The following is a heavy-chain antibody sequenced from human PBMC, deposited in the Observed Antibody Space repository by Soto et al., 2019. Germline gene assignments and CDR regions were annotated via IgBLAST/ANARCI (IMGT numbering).Heavy chain of an antibody. J-gene: IGHJ6*04. Sequence: SETLSLTCAVYGGSFSGYYWSWIRQPPGKGLEWIGEINHSGSANYNPSLKSRVTISVDTSKNQFSLKLSSVTAADTAVYYCARLTVPTPHLYYYYYYGMDVGGKETTVTV. CDR3: ARLTVPTPHLYYYYYYGMDV. D-gene: IGHD4-4*01. CDR1: GGSFSGYY. V-gene: IGHV4-34*01. CDR2: INHSGSA.